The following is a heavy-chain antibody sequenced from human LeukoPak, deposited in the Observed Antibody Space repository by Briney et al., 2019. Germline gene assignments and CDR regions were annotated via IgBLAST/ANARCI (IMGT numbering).Heavy chain of an antibody. CDR2: IHTSGST. Sequence: SQTLSLTWTVSGGSITSGSYYWTWIRQHAGKGLKWIGRIHTSGSTNYNPSLKGRLTLSLDTSKNQFSLKLSSVTAADTAMYYCARDGGIGSSARFDYWGQGTLVTVSS. J-gene: IGHJ4*02. D-gene: IGHD6-19*01. CDR1: GGSITSGSYY. CDR3: ARDGGIGSSARFDY. V-gene: IGHV4-61*02.